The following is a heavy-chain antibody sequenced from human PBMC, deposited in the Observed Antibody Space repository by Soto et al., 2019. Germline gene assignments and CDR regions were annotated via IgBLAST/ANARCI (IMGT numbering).Heavy chain of an antibody. Sequence: PSETLSLTCTVSGGSISSGGYYWSWIRQHPGKGLEWIGYIYYSGSTYYNPSLKSRVTISVDTSKNQFSLKLSSVTAADTAVYYCARRPRYYYKCIDVWGQGTTVTVSS. J-gene: IGHJ6*02. CDR2: IYYSGST. CDR3: ARRPRYYYKCIDV. CDR1: GGSISSGGYY. V-gene: IGHV4-31*03.